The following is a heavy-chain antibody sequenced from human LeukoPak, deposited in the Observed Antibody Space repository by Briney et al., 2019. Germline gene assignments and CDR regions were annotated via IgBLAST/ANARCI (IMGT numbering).Heavy chain of an antibody. D-gene: IGHD3-3*01. CDR2: IYSGGDT. J-gene: IGHJ4*02. CDR3: ARGFFNFED. Sequence: GGSLRLSCAASGFSVSGYYMSWVGQAPGRGLEWVSVIYSGGDTSYVDSVKGRFTVSRDNAKNTVDLHMNGLRPEDTAFYYCARGFFNFEDWGRGTLVTVSS. V-gene: IGHV3-66*02. CDR1: GFSVSGYY.